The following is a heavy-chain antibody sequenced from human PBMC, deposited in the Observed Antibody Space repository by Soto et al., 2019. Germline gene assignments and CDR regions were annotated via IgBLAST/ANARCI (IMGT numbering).Heavy chain of an antibody. D-gene: IGHD3-3*01. V-gene: IGHV3-73*01. CDR1: GFTFSGSA. J-gene: IGHJ6*03. CDR3: SRQASDFWGGKPQYYMDV. CDR2: IRIKGNNYAT. Sequence: EVQLVESGGGLVQPGGSLKLSCAASGFTFSGSAMHWVRQASGKGLEWVVRIRIKGNNYATAYGASLKGRFTISRDDSKNTAYLQMNSLNTEDTAVYYCSRQASDFWGGKPQYYMDVWGKGTTVTVSS.